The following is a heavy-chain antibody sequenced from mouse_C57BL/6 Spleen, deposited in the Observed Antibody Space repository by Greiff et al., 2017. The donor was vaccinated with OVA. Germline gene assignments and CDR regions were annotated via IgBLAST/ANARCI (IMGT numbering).Heavy chain of an antibody. CDR2: INYDGSST. CDR1: GFTFSDYY. J-gene: IGHJ4*01. Sequence: EVQLQESEGGLVQPGSSMKLSCTASGFTFSDYYMAWVRQVPEKGLEWVANINYDGSSTYYLDSLKSRFIISRDNAKNILYLQMSSLKSEDTATYYCARGLLLYYYAMDYWGQGTSVTVSS. V-gene: IGHV5-16*01. D-gene: IGHD2-3*01. CDR3: ARGLLLYYYAMDY.